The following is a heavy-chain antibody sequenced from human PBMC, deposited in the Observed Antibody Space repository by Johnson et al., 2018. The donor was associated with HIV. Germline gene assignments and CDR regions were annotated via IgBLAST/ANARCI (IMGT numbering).Heavy chain of an antibody. J-gene: IGHJ3*01. D-gene: IGHD2-15*01. Sequence: VQLVESGGGLVQPGGSLRLSCAASGFTFSSYDMHWVRQATGKGLEWVSAIGTAGDTYYPGSVKGRFTISRDNSKNTLYLQMNSLRAEDTAVYYCALGGSWYAFDFWGQGTAVTV. CDR2: IGTAGDT. V-gene: IGHV3-13*01. CDR1: GFTFSSYD. CDR3: ALGGSWYAFDF.